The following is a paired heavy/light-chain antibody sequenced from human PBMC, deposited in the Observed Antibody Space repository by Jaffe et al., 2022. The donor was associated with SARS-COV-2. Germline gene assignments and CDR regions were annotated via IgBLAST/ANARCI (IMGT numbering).Light chain of an antibody. J-gene: IGKJ2*01. CDR3: QQYNLPYT. CDR1: QDISNY. Sequence: DIQMTQSPSSLSASVGDRVTITCQASQDISNYLNWYQQKPGKAPKLLIYDASNLETGVPSRFSGSGSGTDFTFTISSLQPEDIATYYCQQYNLPYTFGQGTKLEIK. V-gene: IGKV1-33*01. CDR2: DAS.
Heavy chain of an antibody. D-gene: IGHD6-25*01. Sequence: EVQLVQSGVEVKKPGESLRISCKASGDSLIKYWIGWVRQMPGKGLEWMGIVYPEDSDTTYSPSFEGQVTISADKSITTAYLQWRSLKASDTAMYYCARLAAKVTPGMSAGVSGVHFDSWGQGTLVTVSS. CDR3: ARLAAKVTPGMSAGVSGVHFDS. CDR2: VYPEDSDT. CDR1: GDSLIKYW. J-gene: IGHJ4*02. V-gene: IGHV5-51*01.